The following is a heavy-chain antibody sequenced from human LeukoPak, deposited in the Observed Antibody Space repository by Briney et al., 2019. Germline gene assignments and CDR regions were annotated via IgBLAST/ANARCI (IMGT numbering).Heavy chain of an antibody. CDR3: ARGGGGSYHFDY. Sequence: NPSETLSLTCTVSGGSISSYYWSWIRQPPGKGLEWIGYIYYSGSTNYNPSLKSRVTISVDTSKNQFPLKLSSVTAADTAVYYCARGGGGSYHFDYWGQGTLVTVSS. CDR2: IYYSGST. J-gene: IGHJ4*02. D-gene: IGHD1-26*01. V-gene: IGHV4-59*01. CDR1: GGSISSYY.